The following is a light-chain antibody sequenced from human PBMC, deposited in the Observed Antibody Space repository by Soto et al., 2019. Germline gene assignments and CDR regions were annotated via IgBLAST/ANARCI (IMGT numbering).Light chain of an antibody. Sequence: EIVLTQSPGTVSLSPGERAALSCRASQSITPSYLAWYQQKPGQAPRLLIFGTSNRATGIPDRFSGRGSGTDFTFTFSRLEPEDFAVYYCQQYGSSARTFGPGTKVDIK. V-gene: IGKV3-20*01. CDR2: GTS. J-gene: IGKJ1*01. CDR3: QQYGSSART. CDR1: QSITPSY.